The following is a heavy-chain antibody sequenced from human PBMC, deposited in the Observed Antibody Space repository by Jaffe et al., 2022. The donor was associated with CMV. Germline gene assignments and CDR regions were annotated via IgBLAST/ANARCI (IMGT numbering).Heavy chain of an antibody. J-gene: IGHJ4*02. CDR1: GFSLTTSGVA. Sequence: QITLKESGPALVKPTQTLTLTCTFSGFSLTTSGVAVGWIRQPPGKALEWLALVYWDDEKRYNPSLQSRLTITKDTSKNQVVLTMTNMDPADTATYYCARRRYGDFPFDYWGQGSLITVSS. CDR2: VYWDDEK. V-gene: IGHV2-5*02. D-gene: IGHD4-17*01. CDR3: ARRRYGDFPFDY.